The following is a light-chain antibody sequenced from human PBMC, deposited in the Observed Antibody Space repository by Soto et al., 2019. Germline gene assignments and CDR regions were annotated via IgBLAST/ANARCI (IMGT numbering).Light chain of an antibody. V-gene: IGKV1-39*01. CDR3: QQSYSTPWT. J-gene: IGKJ1*01. CDR2: GAS. Sequence: DIQMTQSPSSLSASVGDRVTITCRASQSISSYLNWYQQKPGKAPKLLIYGASSLQSGVPSRFRGSGSGTDFTLTIGSLEPEDFATYYCQQSYSTPWTFVQGTKVEIK. CDR1: QSISSY.